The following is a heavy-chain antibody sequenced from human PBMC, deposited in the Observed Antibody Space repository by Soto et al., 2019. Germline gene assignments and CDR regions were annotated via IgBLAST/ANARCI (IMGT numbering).Heavy chain of an antibody. CDR1: GYTFTSYG. J-gene: IGHJ6*02. CDR3: ARGSRKVSLERVGMDV. Sequence: RASVQVSFKASGYTFTSYGISSLRPAPGQGRKGMVWISAYNGNTNYAQKLQGRVTMTTDTSKSTAYMELRSMRCDDTAVYYGARGSRKVSLERVGMDVWGQGTMVTVSS. D-gene: IGHD1-1*01. V-gene: IGHV1-18*01. CDR2: ISAYNGNT.